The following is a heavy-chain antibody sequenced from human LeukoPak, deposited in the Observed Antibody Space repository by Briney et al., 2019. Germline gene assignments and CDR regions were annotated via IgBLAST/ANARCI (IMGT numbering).Heavy chain of an antibody. J-gene: IGHJ4*02. CDR3: ARESNGWYPGFDS. V-gene: IGHV3-48*01. CDR2: ITSSSNTI. Sequence: QTGGSLRLSCAASGFTFSSYGMHWVRQAPGKGLEWVSYITSSSNTIYYADSVKGRFTISRDNAKTSLYLQMDSLRAEDTAVYYCARESNGWYPGFDSWGQGTLVTVSS. D-gene: IGHD6-19*01. CDR1: GFTFSSYG.